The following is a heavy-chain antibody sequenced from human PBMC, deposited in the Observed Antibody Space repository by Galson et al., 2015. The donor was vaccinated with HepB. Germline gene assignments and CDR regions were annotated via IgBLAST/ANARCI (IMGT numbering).Heavy chain of an antibody. V-gene: IGHV1-69*06. CDR2: IIPIFGTA. J-gene: IGHJ6*02. D-gene: IGHD3-10*01. Sequence: QAPGQGLEWMGGIIPIFGTANYAQKFQGRVTITADKSTSTAYMELSSLRSEDTAVYYCARGQIQYGSGSYQKTPPYYYYYGMDVWGQGTTVTVSS. CDR3: ARGQIQYGSGSYQKTPPYYYYYGMDV.